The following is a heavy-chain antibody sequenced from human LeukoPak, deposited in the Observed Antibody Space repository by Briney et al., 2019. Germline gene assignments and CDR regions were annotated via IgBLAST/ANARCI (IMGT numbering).Heavy chain of an antibody. Sequence: PSETLSLTCTVSGGSISSSSYYWGWIRQPPGKGLEWIGSIYYSGSTYYNPSLKSRVTISVDTSKNQFSLILTSVTAADTAVYYCARGRGGGTYYDYWGQGTLVTVSS. D-gene: IGHD1-26*01. CDR1: GGSISSSSYY. J-gene: IGHJ4*02. V-gene: IGHV4-39*07. CDR2: IYYSGST. CDR3: ARGRGGGTYYDY.